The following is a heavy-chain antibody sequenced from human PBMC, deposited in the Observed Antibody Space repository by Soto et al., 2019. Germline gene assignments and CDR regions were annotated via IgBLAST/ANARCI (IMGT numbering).Heavy chain of an antibody. Sequence: SVKVSCKASGVTFSSYTICWVRQSPGQGLEWMGRIIPILGITNYAQKFQGRVTMTRDKSTSTAYMELSRLRSDDTAVYYCARAPTDLIVVVPAAMGYWGQGTLVTVSS. J-gene: IGHJ4*02. D-gene: IGHD2-2*01. V-gene: IGHV1-69*02. CDR1: GVTFSSYT. CDR3: ARAPTDLIVVVPAAMGY. CDR2: IIPILGIT.